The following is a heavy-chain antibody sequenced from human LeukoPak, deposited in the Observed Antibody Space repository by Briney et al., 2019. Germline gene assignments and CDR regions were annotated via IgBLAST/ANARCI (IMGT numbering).Heavy chain of an antibody. CDR1: GGSVTDYY. J-gene: IGHJ4*02. CDR3: ASRKLGNDY. CDR2: IYYTGT. Sequence: PSETLSLTCTVSGGSVTDYYWSCIRQSPGKGLEWICYIYYTGTSYNPSLHSRVTISADTSKNQFSLKLISVTAADTAVYYCASRKLGNDYWGQGTLVTVSS. D-gene: IGHD7-27*01. V-gene: IGHV4-59*02.